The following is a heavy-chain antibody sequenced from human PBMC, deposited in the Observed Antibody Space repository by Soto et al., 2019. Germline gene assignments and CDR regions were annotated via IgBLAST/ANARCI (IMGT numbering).Heavy chain of an antibody. CDR1: GFTFSSCA. CDR3: ARELAAAGSFDY. D-gene: IGHD6-13*01. CDR2: ISGSGGST. Sequence: VGSLRLSCAASGFTFSSCAMGWGRQAPGKGLEWVSVISGSGGSTYYAGSVKGRFTTSRDNSKNTLFLQMNTLRAEDTAVYYWARELAAAGSFDYWGQGTLVTVSS. V-gene: IGHV3-23*01. J-gene: IGHJ4*02.